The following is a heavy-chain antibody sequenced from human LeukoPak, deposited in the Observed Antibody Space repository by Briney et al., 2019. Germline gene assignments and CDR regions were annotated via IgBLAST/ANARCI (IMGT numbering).Heavy chain of an antibody. CDR2: IGGDGRKN. J-gene: IGHJ6*03. Sequence: PGGSMRLSCAASGFTLTTYAMTWVRQPPGKGLEWVSVIGGDGRKNFSADSVKGRFTISRDNAKNSLYLQINTLQAEDTAVYYCARRSPGSSSLFFYYMDVWGKGTTVTVSS. D-gene: IGHD1-26*01. CDR1: GFTLTTYA. CDR3: ARRSPGSSSLFFYYMDV. V-gene: IGHV3-30*14.